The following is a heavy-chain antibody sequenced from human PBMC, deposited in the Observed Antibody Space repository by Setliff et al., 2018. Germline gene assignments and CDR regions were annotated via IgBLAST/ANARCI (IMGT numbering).Heavy chain of an antibody. D-gene: IGHD2-2*01. CDR3: AREYCSSTSCYGGYYYGMDV. V-gene: IGHV3-21*01. Sequence: GGSLRLSCAASGFTFSTYGLNWVRQAPGKGLEWVSYISSSSSYIYYADSVKGRFTISRDNAKNSLYLQMNSLSAEDTAVYYCAREYCSSTSCYGGYYYGMDVWGQGTTVTVSS. J-gene: IGHJ6*02. CDR2: ISSSSSYI. CDR1: GFTFSTYG.